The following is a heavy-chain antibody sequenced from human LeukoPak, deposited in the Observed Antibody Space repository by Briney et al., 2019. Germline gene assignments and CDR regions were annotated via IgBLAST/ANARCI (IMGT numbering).Heavy chain of an antibody. V-gene: IGHV1-69*04. D-gene: IGHD3-16*02. CDR2: IIPILGIA. J-gene: IGHJ5*02. Sequence: ASVKVSCKASGGTFSSYAISWVRQAPGQGLEWMGRIIPILGIANYAQKFQGRVTITADKSTSTAYMELSSLRSEDTAVYYCARDLSYYDYVWGSYRSYNWFDPWGQGTLVTVSS. CDR3: ARDLSYYDYVWGSYRSYNWFDP. CDR1: GGTFSSYA.